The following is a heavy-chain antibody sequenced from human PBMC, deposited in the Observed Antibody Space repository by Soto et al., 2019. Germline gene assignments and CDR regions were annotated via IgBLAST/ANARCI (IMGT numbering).Heavy chain of an antibody. J-gene: IGHJ4*02. D-gene: IGHD3-22*01. CDR1: AFTFNNYA. CDR3: AKSRYSDSSGDFYDY. Sequence: EVQLLESGGGLVQPGGSLSLSCAASAFTFNNYAMSWVRQAPGKGLEWVSGIGGSGRTTYYADSVKGRFTISRDNSTNTLFLQMNSLRAEDTTVYYCAKSRYSDSSGDFYDYWRQGPLVTVSS. CDR2: IGGSGRTT. V-gene: IGHV3-23*01.